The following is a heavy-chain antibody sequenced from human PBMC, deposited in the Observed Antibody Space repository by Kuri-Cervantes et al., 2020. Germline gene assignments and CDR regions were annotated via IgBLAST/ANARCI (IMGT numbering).Heavy chain of an antibody. J-gene: IGHJ4*02. Sequence: GGSLRLSCAASGFPFSSYGMYWVRQAPGKGLEWVAVIWYDGSNKYYADSVKGRFTISRDNSKNTLYLQMNSLRAEDTAVYYCASGGLYDTSNYFVRRFDYWGQGTLVTVSS. CDR2: IWYDGSNK. CDR3: ASGGLYDTSNYFVRRFDY. D-gene: IGHD3-22*01. CDR1: GFPFSSYG. V-gene: IGHV3-33*07.